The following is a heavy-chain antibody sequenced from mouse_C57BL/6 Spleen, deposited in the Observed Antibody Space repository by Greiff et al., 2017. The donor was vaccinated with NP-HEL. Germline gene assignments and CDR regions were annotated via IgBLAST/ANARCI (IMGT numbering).Heavy chain of an antibody. CDR1: GYTFTSYW. D-gene: IGHD2-5*01. CDR3: ARRSNYYAMDY. J-gene: IGHJ4*01. V-gene: IGHV1-69*01. Sequence: VQLQQPGAELVMPGASVKLSCKASGYTFTSYWMHWVKQRPGHGLEWIGEIDPSDSYTNYNQKFKGKSTLTVDKSSSTAYMQLSSLTSEDSAVYYCARRSNYYAMDYWGQGTSVTVSS. CDR2: IDPSDSYT.